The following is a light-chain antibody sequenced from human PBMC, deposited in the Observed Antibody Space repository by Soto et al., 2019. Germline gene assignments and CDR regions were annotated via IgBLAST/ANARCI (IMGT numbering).Light chain of an antibody. J-gene: IGKJ5*01. CDR2: DAS. Sequence: DSQMTQSPSTLSASVGDRVTITCRASQSLNNYLAWYQQKPGKAPKLLIYDASTLERGVPSRFSGTGSGTEFTLTISSLQPDDFATYYCQQYYRSSITFGQGTRRRL. V-gene: IGKV1-5*01. CDR1: QSLNNY. CDR3: QQYYRSSIT.